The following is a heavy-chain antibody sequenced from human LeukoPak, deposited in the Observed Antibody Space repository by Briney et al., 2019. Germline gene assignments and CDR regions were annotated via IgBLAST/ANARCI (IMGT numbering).Heavy chain of an antibody. J-gene: IGHJ6*02. Sequence: ASVKVSCKASGYTFTSYGISWVRQAPGQGLEWMGWISAYNGNTNYAQKLQGRVTMTTDTPTSTAYMELRSLRSDDTAVYYCARDQAYCSGGSCYWVDYYYYYGMDVWGQGTTVTVSS. CDR1: GYTFTSYG. V-gene: IGHV1-18*01. CDR2: ISAYNGNT. CDR3: ARDQAYCSGGSCYWVDYYYYYGMDV. D-gene: IGHD2-15*01.